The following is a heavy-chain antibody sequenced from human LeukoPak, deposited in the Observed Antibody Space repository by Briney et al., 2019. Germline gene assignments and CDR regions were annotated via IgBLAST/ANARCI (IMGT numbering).Heavy chain of an antibody. CDR1: GYTFTGYY. CDR2: INPNSGGT. Sequence: ASVKVSCKASGYTFTGYYMHWVRQAPGQGLEWMGWINPNSGGTNYAQKFQGRVTMTRDTSISTAYMELSSLRSDDTAVYYCARLRGIAAAGGWFDPWGQGTLVTVSS. J-gene: IGHJ5*02. D-gene: IGHD6-13*01. V-gene: IGHV1-2*02. CDR3: ARLRGIAAAGGWFDP.